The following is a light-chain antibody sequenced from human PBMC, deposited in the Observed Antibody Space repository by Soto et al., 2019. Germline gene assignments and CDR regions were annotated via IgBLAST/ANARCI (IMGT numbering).Light chain of an antibody. V-gene: IGKV3-20*01. CDR1: QSVRSTY. CDR3: QHYQSAVWT. Sequence: IVLTQSPGTLSLSPGERATLSCRASQSVRSTYLAWYQQKPGQAPRLLIYGASSRATGIPDRFSGSGSGTDFTLTITTLEPEDFAVYYCQHYQSAVWTFGQGTKVETK. CDR2: GAS. J-gene: IGKJ1*01.